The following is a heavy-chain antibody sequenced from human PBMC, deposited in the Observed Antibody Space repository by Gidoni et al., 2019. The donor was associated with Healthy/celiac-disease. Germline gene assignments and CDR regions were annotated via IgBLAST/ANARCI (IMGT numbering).Heavy chain of an antibody. CDR2: ISSSGSSI. CDR1: GFTFSNYE. V-gene: IGHV3-48*03. D-gene: IGHD2-15*01. CDR3: ARILRGRFDP. J-gene: IGHJ5*02. Sequence: EAQLVESGGGLVQPGGSLRLSCAASGFTFSNYEINWLRQAPGKGLEWVSYISSSGSSIYYADAVKGRFTISRDNAKNSLYLQRNSLRAEDTAVYYCARILRGRFDPWGQGTLVTVSS.